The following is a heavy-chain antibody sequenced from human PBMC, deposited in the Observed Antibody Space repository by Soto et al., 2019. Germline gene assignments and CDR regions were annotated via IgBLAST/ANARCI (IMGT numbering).Heavy chain of an antibody. D-gene: IGHD3-22*01. CDR1: GFTFTSYA. J-gene: IGHJ6*02. CDR2: ISYDGSKK. Sequence: LVESGGGVVQPGRSLRVSCAASGFTFTSYAMHWVRQAPGKGLEWVATISYDGSKKDYADSVKGRFTISRDNSKNTLYLQMISLRAEDTAVYYCARDRLYESNTQYYNYGMDVWGQGTTVTVSS. CDR3: ARDRLYESNTQYYNYGMDV. V-gene: IGHV3-30-3*01.